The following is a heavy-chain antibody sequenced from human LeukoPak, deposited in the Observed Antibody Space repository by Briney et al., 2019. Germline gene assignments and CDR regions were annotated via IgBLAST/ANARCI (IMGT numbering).Heavy chain of an antibody. CDR1: GYTFTGYY. CDR3: ATGGYCSGGSCYSRALDY. J-gene: IGHJ4*02. D-gene: IGHD2-15*01. CDR2: INTNSGGT. Sequence: ASVKVSCKASGYTFTGYYMHWVRQLPGQGLEWMGWINTNSGGTNYAQKFQGRVTMTRDTSISTAYMELSRLRSDDTPVYYCATGGYCSGGSCYSRALDYWGQGTLVTVSS. V-gene: IGHV1-2*02.